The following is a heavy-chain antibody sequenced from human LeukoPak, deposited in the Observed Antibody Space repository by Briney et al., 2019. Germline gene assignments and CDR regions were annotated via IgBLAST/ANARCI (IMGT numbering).Heavy chain of an antibody. J-gene: IGHJ4*02. CDR2: IYYSGGT. CDR3: ARANMVRGDPYFDY. Sequence: SETLSLTCTVSGGSICSSSYYWGWIRQPPGKGLEWIGRIYYSGGTYYNPSLKSRVTISVDTSKNQFSRKLSSVTAADTAVYYGARANMVRGDPYFDYWGQGTLVTVSS. V-gene: IGHV4-39*01. D-gene: IGHD3-10*01. CDR1: GGSICSSSYY.